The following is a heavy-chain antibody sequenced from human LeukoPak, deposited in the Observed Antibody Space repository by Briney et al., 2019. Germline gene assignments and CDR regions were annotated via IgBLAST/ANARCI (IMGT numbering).Heavy chain of an antibody. J-gene: IGHJ6*02. D-gene: IGHD3-22*01. CDR2: ISGSGGST. CDR3: AKDIADSSGYYYRYYYGMDV. V-gene: IGHV3-23*01. CDR1: GFTFSSYA. Sequence: PGGSLRLSCAASGFTFSSYAMSWVRQAPGKGLEWVSAISGSGGSTYYADSVKGRFTISRDNSKNTLYLQMNSLRAEDTAVYYCAKDIADSSGYYYRYYYGMDVWGQGTTVTVSS.